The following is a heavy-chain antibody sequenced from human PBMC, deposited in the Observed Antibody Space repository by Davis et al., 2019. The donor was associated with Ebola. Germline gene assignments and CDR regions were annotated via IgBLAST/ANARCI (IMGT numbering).Heavy chain of an antibody. D-gene: IGHD3-9*01. V-gene: IGHV3-74*01. J-gene: IGHJ4*02. CDR1: GFTFSTYW. CDR2: INTDGDNT. Sequence: GESLKISCAASGFTFSTYWMHWVRQLPGKGLVWVSRINTDGDNTSYADSVEGRFTVSRDNAKNTLYLQMDSLTAEDTAVYYCARVRSNILTGYHYWGQGTVVTVSS. CDR3: ARVRSNILTGYHY.